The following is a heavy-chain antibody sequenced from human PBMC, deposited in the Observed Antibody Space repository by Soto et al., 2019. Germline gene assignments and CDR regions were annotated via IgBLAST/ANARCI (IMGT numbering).Heavy chain of an antibody. CDR3: ARARLSRSWWFDP. Sequence: TSETLSLTCTVSGGSISSYYWSWIRQPPGEGLEWIGYIYYSGSTNYNPSLKSRVTISVDTSKNQFSLKLSSVTAADTAVYYCARARLSRSWWFDPWGQGTLVTVSS. D-gene: IGHD3-10*01. CDR2: IYYSGST. J-gene: IGHJ5*02. V-gene: IGHV4-59*01. CDR1: GGSISSYY.